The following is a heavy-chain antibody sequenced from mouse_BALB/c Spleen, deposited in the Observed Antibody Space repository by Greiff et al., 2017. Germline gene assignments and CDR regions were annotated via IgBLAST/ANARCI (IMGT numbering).Heavy chain of an antibody. V-gene: IGHV1-82*01. CDR2: IYPGDGDT. D-gene: IGHD2-1*01. Sequence: VMLVESGPELVKPGASVKISCKASGYAFSSSWMNWVKQRPGQGLEWIGRIYPGDGDTNYNGKFKGKATLTADKSSSTAYMQLSSLTSVDSAVYFCASGGNYLRFAYWGQGTLVTVSA. J-gene: IGHJ3*01. CDR3: ASGGNYLRFAY. CDR1: GYAFSSSW.